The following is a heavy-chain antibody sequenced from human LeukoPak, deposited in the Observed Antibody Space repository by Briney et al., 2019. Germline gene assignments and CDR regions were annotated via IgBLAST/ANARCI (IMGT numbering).Heavy chain of an antibody. CDR3: ATFGVVAALDL. D-gene: IGHD2-15*01. CDR1: GFSFTDYW. CDR2: IKPAGSAT. J-gene: IGHJ4*02. Sequence: GGSLRLSCAASGFSFTDYWMAWVRQAPGTGLEWVANIKPAGSATLNPAPVKGVFSFSRDHTKNLVYLQMTIMSAENTALYYCATFGVVAALDLWGEGALVTVSS. V-gene: IGHV3-7*01.